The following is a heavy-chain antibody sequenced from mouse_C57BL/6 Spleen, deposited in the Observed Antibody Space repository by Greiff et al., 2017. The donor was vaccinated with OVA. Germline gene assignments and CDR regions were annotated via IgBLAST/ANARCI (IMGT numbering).Heavy chain of an antibody. J-gene: IGHJ4*01. V-gene: IGHV14-1*01. CDR2: IDPEDGDT. CDR3: TTHTLYYYGSSSYAMDY. CDR1: GFNIKDYY. D-gene: IGHD1-1*01. Sequence: EVQLQQSGAELVRPGASVKLSCTASGFNIKDYYMHWVKQRPEQGLEWIGRIDPEDGDTEYAPKFQGKATMTADTSSNTAYLQLSSLTSEDTAVYYCTTHTLYYYGSSSYAMDYWGQGTSVTVSS.